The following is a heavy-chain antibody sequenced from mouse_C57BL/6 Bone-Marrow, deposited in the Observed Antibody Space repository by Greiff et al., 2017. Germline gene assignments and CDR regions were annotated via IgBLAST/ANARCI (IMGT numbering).Heavy chain of an antibody. D-gene: IGHD4-1*01. Sequence: QVQLQQPGAELVKPGASVTMSCKASGYTFTSYWITWVKQRPGPGLEWIGDISPTSGRTHYNEKFKSKAILTVDTSSNTAYMQLSSLTSEDSAVFYCARAGPLGRSFDYWGQGTTLTVSS. CDR3: ARAGPLGRSFDY. CDR1: GYTFTSYW. CDR2: ISPTSGRT. J-gene: IGHJ2*01. V-gene: IGHV1-55*01.